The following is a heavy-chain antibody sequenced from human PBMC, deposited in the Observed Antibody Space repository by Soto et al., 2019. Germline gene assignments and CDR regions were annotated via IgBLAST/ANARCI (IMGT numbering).Heavy chain of an antibody. J-gene: IGHJ4*02. CDR2: ISVSGNII. CDR1: GFTFSTYE. D-gene: IGHD6-13*01. Sequence: EVQLVESGGGLVQPGGSLRLSCAASGFTFSTYEFNWVRQAPGRGLEWISYISVSGNIIRYADSVKGRCTISRDNAENSLHLHMSSLRVDDTDVYFCVRDTMRASAAASLDYWGQGTQVIVSS. CDR3: VRDTMRASAAASLDY. V-gene: IGHV3-48*03.